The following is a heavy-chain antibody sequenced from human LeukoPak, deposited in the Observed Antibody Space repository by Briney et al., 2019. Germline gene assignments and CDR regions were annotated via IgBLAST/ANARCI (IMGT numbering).Heavy chain of an antibody. D-gene: IGHD6-19*01. CDR1: VGTLSSYA. CDR3: AREGGRGWLVPNDFDG. Sequence: SVKVSCKASVGTLSSYATSWVRHAPGQGLEWMGGLIPIFGPANYAQTFQGRVTTTADESTSTAYMELSSRRSEDAAVYYCAREGGRGWLVPNDFDGRGQGAMVTV. V-gene: IGHV1-69*13. CDR2: LIPIFGPA. J-gene: IGHJ4*02.